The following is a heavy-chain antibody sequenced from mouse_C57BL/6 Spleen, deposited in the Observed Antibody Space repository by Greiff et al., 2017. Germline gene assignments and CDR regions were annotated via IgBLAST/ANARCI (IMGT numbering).Heavy chain of an antibody. CDR1: GYSITSGYD. Sequence: EVKLVESGPGMVQPSQSLSLTCTVTGYSITSGYDWHWIRHFPGNKLEWMGYISYSGSTNYNPSLKSRISITHDTSKNHFFLKLNSVTTEDTATYYCARDGSRERYFDVWGTGTTVTVSS. J-gene: IGHJ1*03. CDR2: ISYSGST. CDR3: ARDGSRERYFDV. V-gene: IGHV3-1*01. D-gene: IGHD1-1*01.